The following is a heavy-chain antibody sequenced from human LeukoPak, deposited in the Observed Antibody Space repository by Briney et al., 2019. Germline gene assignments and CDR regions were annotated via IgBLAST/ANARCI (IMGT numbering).Heavy chain of an antibody. CDR2: ISGSGGST. CDR3: ARESLRSGGAFDI. D-gene: IGHD6-19*01. CDR1: GFTFSSYA. J-gene: IGHJ3*02. Sequence: GGSLRLSCAASGFTFSSYAMSWVRQAPGKGLGWVSAISGSGGSTYYADSVKGRFTISRDNSKNTLYLQMNSLRAEDTAVYYCARESLRSGGAFDIWGQGTMVTVSS. V-gene: IGHV3-23*01.